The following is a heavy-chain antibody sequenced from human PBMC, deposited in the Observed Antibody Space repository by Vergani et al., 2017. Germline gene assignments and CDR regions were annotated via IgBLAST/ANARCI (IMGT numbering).Heavy chain of an antibody. V-gene: IGHV1-46*03. CDR2: INPSGGST. CDR1: GYTFTSYY. J-gene: IGHJ5*02. Sequence: QVQLVQSGAEVKKPGASVKVSCKASGYTFTSYYMHWVRQAPGQGLEWMGIINPSGGSTSYAQKFQGRVTMTRDTSTSTVYMELSSLRSEDTAVYYCARDGANYYDSSGSFDPWGQGTLVTVSS. D-gene: IGHD3-22*01. CDR3: ARDGANYYDSSGSFDP.